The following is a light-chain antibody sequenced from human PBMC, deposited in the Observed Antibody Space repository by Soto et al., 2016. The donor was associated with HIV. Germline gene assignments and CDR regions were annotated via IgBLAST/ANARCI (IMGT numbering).Light chain of an antibody. CDR3: QVWDSSSDHYV. J-gene: IGLJ1*01. CDR1: NIGIKS. Sequence: SYELTQPPSVSVAPGKTARITCGGNNIGIKSVHWYQQKPGQAPVLVVYDGSDRPSGIPERFSGSNSGNTATLTISRVEAGDEADYYCQVWDSSSDHYVFGTGTKVTVL. V-gene: IGLV3-21*03. CDR2: DGS.